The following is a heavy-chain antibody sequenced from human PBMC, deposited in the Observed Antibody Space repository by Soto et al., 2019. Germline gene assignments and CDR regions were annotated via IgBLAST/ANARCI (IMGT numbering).Heavy chain of an antibody. V-gene: IGHV3-21*06. CDR3: ARESEDLTSNFDY. CDR2: ISSTTNYI. CDR1: GFTFARYS. J-gene: IGHJ4*02. Sequence: GGSLRLACAASGFTFARYSMNWVRQAPGKGLEWVSSISSTTNYIYYGDSMKGRFTISRDNAKNSLYLEMNSLRAEDTAVYYCARESEDLTSNFDYWGQGTLVTVSS.